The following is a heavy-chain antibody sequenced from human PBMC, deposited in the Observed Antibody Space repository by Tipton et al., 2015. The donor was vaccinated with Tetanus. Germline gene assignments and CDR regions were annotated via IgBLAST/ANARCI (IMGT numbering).Heavy chain of an antibody. CDR2: IYPGDSDT. CDR1: GYSFNIYW. V-gene: IGHV5-51*01. Sequence: VQLVQSGAEVKKAGESLKISCKGSGYSFNIYWIAWVRQMPGKGLEWMGIIYPGDSDTTYSPSFEGQVTISADKSISTSYLRWTSLKASDSAMYYCARQKGYWGQGTLVTVSS. CDR3: ARQKGY. J-gene: IGHJ4*02.